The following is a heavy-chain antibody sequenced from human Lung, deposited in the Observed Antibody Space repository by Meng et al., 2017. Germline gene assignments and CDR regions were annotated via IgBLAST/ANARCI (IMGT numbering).Heavy chain of an antibody. CDR1: GGSFSGYY. CDR3: ARGLYVWGSYRYVGVDY. Sequence: QVQLQQWGAGLLKPSETLSLNFPVYGGSFSGYYWRWIRQPPGKGLEWIGEINHSRSTNYNPSLKSRVTISVDTSKNQFSLKLSSVTAADTAVYYCARGLYVWGSYRYVGVDYWGQGTLVTVSS. V-gene: IGHV4-34*01. D-gene: IGHD3-16*02. J-gene: IGHJ4*02. CDR2: INHSRST.